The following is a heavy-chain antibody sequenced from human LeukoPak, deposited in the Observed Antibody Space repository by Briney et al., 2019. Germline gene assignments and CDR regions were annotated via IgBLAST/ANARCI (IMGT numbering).Heavy chain of an antibody. CDR3: AELGITMIGGV. Sequence: LSLTCTVSGYSISSGYYWGWIRQPPGKGLEWVSYISSSGSTIYYADSVKGRFTISRDNAKNSLYLQMNSLRAEDTAVYYCAELGITMIGGVWGKGTTVTLSS. CDR2: ISSSGSTI. J-gene: IGHJ6*04. D-gene: IGHD3-10*02. CDR1: GYSISSGYY. V-gene: IGHV3-11*01.